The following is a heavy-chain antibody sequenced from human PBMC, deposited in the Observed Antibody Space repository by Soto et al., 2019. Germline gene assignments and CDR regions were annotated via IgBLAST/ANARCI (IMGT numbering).Heavy chain of an antibody. Sequence: GASVKVSCKASGYTFTAYYIHWVQQAPGQGLEWMGWISPNSGGTNYAQKFQGRVTMTRDTSITTVYMELRRLTSDDTALYYCAKDSMSGYDYHSFDFWGQGALVTVSS. D-gene: IGHD5-12*01. J-gene: IGHJ4*02. CDR1: GYTFTAYY. V-gene: IGHV1-2*02. CDR2: ISPNSGGT. CDR3: AKDSMSGYDYHSFDF.